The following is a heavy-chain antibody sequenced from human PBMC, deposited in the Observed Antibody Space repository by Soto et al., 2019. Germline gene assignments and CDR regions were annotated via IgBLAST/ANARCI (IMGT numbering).Heavy chain of an antibody. CDR3: ARETERYKWNDALHYYYYYMDV. CDR2: IKQDGSEK. J-gene: IGHJ6*03. V-gene: IGHV3-7*01. D-gene: IGHD1-1*01. Sequence: GGSLRLSCAASGFTFSSYWMSWVRQAPGKGLEWVANIKQDGSEKYYVDSVKGRFTISRDNAKNSLYLQMNSLRAEDTAVYYWARETERYKWNDALHYYYYYMDVWGKGTTVTVSS. CDR1: GFTFSSYW.